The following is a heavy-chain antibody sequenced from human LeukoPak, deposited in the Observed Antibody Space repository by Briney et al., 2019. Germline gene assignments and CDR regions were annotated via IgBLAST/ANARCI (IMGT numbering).Heavy chain of an antibody. CDR1: GFTFSSYS. CDR3: ARGSPVVSGFDC. V-gene: IGHV3-21*01. D-gene: IGHD2-8*02. CDR2: ISSSSSYI. J-gene: IGHJ4*02. Sequence: GGSLRLSCAASGFTFSSYSMNWVRQAPGKGLQWVSSISSSSSYIYYADSVRGRFTISRDDAKNSLYLQMHSLRAEDTAAYYCARGSPVVSGFDCWGQGTLVTVSS.